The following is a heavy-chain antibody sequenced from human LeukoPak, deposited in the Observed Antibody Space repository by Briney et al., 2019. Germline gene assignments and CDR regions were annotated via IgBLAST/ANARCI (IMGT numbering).Heavy chain of an antibody. D-gene: IGHD2-15*01. CDR1: GGSISSSGYY. V-gene: IGHV4-39*02. J-gene: IGHJ4*02. CDR3: ARLQSNAREYCSGGSCYFSS. CDR2: ISDSGRT. Sequence: SETLSLTCTVSGGSISSSGYYWGWVRQPPGMGLEWIGTISDSGRTYYNPSLKSRVSISVDTSKNRFSLELSSVIPADTAVYYCARLQSNAREYCSGGSCYFSSWGQGTLRTVSS.